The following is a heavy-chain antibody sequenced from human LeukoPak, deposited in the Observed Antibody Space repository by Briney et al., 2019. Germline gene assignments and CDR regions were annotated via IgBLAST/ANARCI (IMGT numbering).Heavy chain of an antibody. V-gene: IGHV4-59*01. CDR3: ARAGNSYGYVGWFDP. CDR1: GGSISSYY. CDR2: IYYSGST. D-gene: IGHD5-18*01. Sequence: PSETLSLTCTVSGGSISSYYWSWIRQPPGKGLEWIGYIYYSGSTNYNPSLKSRVTISVDTSKNQFSLKLSSVTAADTAVYYCARAGNSYGYVGWFDPWGQGTLVTVSS. J-gene: IGHJ5*02.